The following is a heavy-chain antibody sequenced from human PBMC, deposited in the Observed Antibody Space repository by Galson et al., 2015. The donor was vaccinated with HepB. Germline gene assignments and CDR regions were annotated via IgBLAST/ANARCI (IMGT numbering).Heavy chain of an antibody. CDR3: ARDNLGYCSSTSCYSASGSD. CDR2: IIPIFGTA. D-gene: IGHD2-2*01. V-gene: IGHV1-69*13. CDR1: GGTFSSYA. J-gene: IGHJ4*02. Sequence: SVKVSCKASGGTFSSYAISWVRQAPGQGLEWMGGIIPIFGTANYAQKFQGRVTITADESTSTAYMELSSLRSEDTAVYYCARDNLGYCSSTSCYSASGSDWGQGTLVTVSS.